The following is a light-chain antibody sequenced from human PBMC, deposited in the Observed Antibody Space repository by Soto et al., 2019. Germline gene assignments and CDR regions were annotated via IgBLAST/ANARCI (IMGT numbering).Light chain of an antibody. CDR3: ATWDSSLTAMV. J-gene: IGLJ2*01. CDR1: SSNIGENY. V-gene: IGLV1-51*01. Sequence: QSVLTQSPSVSAAAGQKVTISCSGGSSNIGENYVSWYQQFPGTTPELLIYDNDNRPSGIPDRFSGSKSGTSATLDISGLQIGAQADYYCATWDSSLTAMVFGGGTKLTV. CDR2: DND.